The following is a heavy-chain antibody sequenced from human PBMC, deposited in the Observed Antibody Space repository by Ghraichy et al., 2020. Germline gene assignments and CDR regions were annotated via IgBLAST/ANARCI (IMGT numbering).Heavy chain of an antibody. V-gene: IGHV3-23*01. CDR3: AKVGVNNWNDDLWAHEHDAFDI. CDR2: ISGSGGST. J-gene: IGHJ3*02. Sequence: GESLNISCAASGFTFSSYAMSWVRQAPGKGLEWVSAISGSGGSTYYADSVKGRFTISRDNSKNTLYLQMNSLRAEDTAVYYCAKVGVNNWNDDLWAHEHDAFDIWGQGTMVTVSS. D-gene: IGHD1-1*01. CDR1: GFTFSSYA.